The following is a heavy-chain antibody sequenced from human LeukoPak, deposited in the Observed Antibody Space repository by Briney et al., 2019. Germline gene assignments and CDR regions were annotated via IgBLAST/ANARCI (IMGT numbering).Heavy chain of an antibody. CDR1: GYSLTELS. V-gene: IGHV1-24*01. D-gene: IGHD3-9*01. CDR2: FDPEDGET. Sequence: ASVKVSCKVSGYSLTELSMHWVRQAPGEGLEWMGGFDPEDGETIYAQKFQGRVTMTEDTSTDTAYMELSNLRSEDTAVYYCATARYNFLTGYYNYFDYWGQGTLVTVSS. CDR3: ATARYNFLTGYYNYFDY. J-gene: IGHJ4*02.